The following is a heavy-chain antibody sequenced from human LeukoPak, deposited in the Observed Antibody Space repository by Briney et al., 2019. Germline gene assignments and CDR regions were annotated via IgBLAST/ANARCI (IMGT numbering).Heavy chain of an antibody. J-gene: IGHJ5*02. CDR1: GGSISIYY. V-gene: IGHV4-59*01. CDR3: ARERLELRGWFDP. D-gene: IGHD1-7*01. CDR2: IYSSGST. Sequence: SETLSLTCTVSGGSISIYYWLWIRQPPGKGLEWIGYIYSSGSTHYNPSLKRRVTISVDPSKNQFSLKLSSVTSTDTAVYYCARERLELRGWFDPWGQGTLVTVSS.